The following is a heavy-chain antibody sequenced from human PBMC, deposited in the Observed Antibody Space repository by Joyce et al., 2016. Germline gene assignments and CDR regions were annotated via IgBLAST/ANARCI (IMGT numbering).Heavy chain of an antibody. CDR2: ISPDGSKK. J-gene: IGHJ4*02. D-gene: IGHD2-2*01. V-gene: IGHV3-30-3*01. CDR1: GFTFNRDA. CDR3: ARSPSNSWHTFDS. Sequence: QVQLVESGGGVAQPGRSLRLSCAASGFTFNRDAMQWVRQTPGTGLEGVAVISPDGSKKFYSDSVKDRFIISRDNSNKMVFVQMNSLRVEDTGVYYCARSPSNSWHTFDSWGQGTLVSVSS.